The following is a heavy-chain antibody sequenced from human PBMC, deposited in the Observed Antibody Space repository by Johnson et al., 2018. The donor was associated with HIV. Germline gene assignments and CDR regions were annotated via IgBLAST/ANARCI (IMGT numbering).Heavy chain of an antibody. D-gene: IGHD3-22*01. CDR2: ISGSGGST. CDR1: GFTFSSYA. V-gene: IGHV3-23*04. CDR3: AKASHYDSSGNPSDAFDI. Sequence: VQLVESGGGLVKSGGSLRLSCAASGFTFSSYAMSWVRQAPGKGLEWVSAISGSGGSTYYADSVKGRFTISRDNAKNSLYLQMNSLRAEDTAVYYCAKASHYDSSGNPSDAFDIWGQGTMVTVSS. J-gene: IGHJ3*02.